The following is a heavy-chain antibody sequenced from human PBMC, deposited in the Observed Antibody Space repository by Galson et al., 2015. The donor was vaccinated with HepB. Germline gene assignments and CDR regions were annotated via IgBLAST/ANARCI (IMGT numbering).Heavy chain of an antibody. D-gene: IGHD3-10*01. V-gene: IGHV2-70*13. CDR1: GLSLSTSKVC. CDR2: IDWDDDK. J-gene: IGHJ6*02. CDR3: ARARMVRGMDV. Sequence: PALVKPTQTLTLTCTLSGLSLSTSKVCVSWSRQPPGKALEWLALIDWDDDKYYSTSVKTRLTISRDTSKNQVVLTMTNMDPVDTATSYCARARMVRGMDVWGQGTTVTVSS.